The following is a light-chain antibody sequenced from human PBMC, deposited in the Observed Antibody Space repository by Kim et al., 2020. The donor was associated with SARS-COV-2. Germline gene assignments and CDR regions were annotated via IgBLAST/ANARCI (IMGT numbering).Light chain of an antibody. V-gene: IGKV1-5*03. J-gene: IGKJ2*01. Sequence: DIQMTQSPSTLSASVGDRVTITCWASQSISSLLAWFQQKPGKAPKLLIYGASSLESGVPSRFSGSESGTEFTLTISSLQPDDFATYYCQQYYSHSTFGQGTKLEI. CDR1: QSISSL. CDR3: QQYYSHST. CDR2: GAS.